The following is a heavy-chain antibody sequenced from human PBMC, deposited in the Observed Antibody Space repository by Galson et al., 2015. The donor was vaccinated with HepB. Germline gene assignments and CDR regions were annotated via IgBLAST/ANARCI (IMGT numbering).Heavy chain of an antibody. J-gene: IGHJ3*02. CDR3: EAGASSGGSPYQVAFDI. V-gene: IGHV3-11*01. CDR2: ISSSGSTI. Sequence: SLRLSCAASGFTFSDYYMSWIRQAPGKGLEWVSYISSSGSTIYYADSVKGRFTISRDNAKNSLYLQMNSPRAEDTAVYYCEAGASSGGSPYQVAFDIWGQGTMVTVSS. D-gene: IGHD2-15*01. CDR1: GFTFSDYY.